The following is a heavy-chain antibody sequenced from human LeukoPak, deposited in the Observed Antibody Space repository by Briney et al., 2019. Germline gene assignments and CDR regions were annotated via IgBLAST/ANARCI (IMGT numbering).Heavy chain of an antibody. Sequence: GGSLRLSCAASGFTFSNYGMSWVRQAPGKGLEWVSAISGSGGSTYYADSVKGRFTISRDNSKNTLYLQMNSLRAEDTAVYYCAKNMITFGGVIAFFDYWGQGTLVTVSS. D-gene: IGHD3-16*02. J-gene: IGHJ4*02. CDR2: ISGSGGST. CDR1: GFTFSNYG. CDR3: AKNMITFGGVIAFFDY. V-gene: IGHV3-23*01.